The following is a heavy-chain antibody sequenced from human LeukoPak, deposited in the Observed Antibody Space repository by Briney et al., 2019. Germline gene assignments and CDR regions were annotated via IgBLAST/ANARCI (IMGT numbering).Heavy chain of an antibody. CDR2: INHSVST. CDR3: ARGGTRCYCQDY. V-gene: IGHV4-34*01. J-gene: IGHJ4*02. Sequence: SETLSLTCADYGGSFSGYFGSWIRKPPGEGVGWIGGINHSVSTNYNPSLKSRVTISVDTSKNQFSLKLSSVTAADTAVYSCARGGTRCYCQDYWGKGTLVTVSS. CDR1: GGSFSGYF. D-gene: IGHD2-2*01.